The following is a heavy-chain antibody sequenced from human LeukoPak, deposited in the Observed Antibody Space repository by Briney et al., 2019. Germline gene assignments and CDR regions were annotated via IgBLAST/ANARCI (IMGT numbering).Heavy chain of an antibody. J-gene: IGHJ4*02. Sequence: SGGSLRLSCAASGFTFSSYSMNWVRQAPGKGLEWVSSISSSSSYIYYADSVKGRFTISRDNAKNSLYLQMNSLRAEDTAVNYCARHGPLSGSYYRKLDYWGQGTLVTVSS. CDR2: ISSSSSYI. V-gene: IGHV3-21*01. CDR3: ARHGPLSGSYYRKLDY. D-gene: IGHD1-26*01. CDR1: GFTFSSYS.